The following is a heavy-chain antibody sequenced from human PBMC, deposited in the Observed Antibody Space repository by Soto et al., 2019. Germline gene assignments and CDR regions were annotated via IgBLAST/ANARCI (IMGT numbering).Heavy chain of an antibody. CDR2: ISAYNGNT. V-gene: IGHV1-18*01. D-gene: IGHD3-16*01. CDR3: ARAGSDYGASYMDV. Sequence: ASVKVSCKASGYTFTIYGISWVRQAPGQGLEWMGWISAYNGNTNYAQKLQGRVTMTTDTSTSTAYMELRSLRSDDTAVYYCARAGSDYGASYMDVWGKGTTVTVSS. CDR1: GYTFTIYG. J-gene: IGHJ6*03.